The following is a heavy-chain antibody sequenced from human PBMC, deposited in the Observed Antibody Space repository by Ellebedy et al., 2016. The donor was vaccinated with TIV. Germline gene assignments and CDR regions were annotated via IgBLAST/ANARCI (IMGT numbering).Heavy chain of an antibody. CDR2: IYTDGGT. Sequence: GESLKISCAASGFTVSSSFMSWVRQAPGKGLEWVSVIYTDGGTNYTDPVLGRFDIPRDSSKNTLYLQMNSLRADDTAVYYCARDPRGGGDYGDNWFDPWGQGTLVTVSS. V-gene: IGHV3-66*01. J-gene: IGHJ5*02. CDR3: ARDPRGGGDYGDNWFDP. CDR1: GFTVSSSF. D-gene: IGHD4-17*01.